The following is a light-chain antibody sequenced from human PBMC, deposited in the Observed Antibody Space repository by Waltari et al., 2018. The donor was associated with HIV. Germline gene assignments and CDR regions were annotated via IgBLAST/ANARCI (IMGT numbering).Light chain of an antibody. V-gene: IGLV2-11*01. CDR2: DVN. Sequence: QSALTQPHSVSGSPGQSLTISYPGTSPYVDTFVSWYQQYPGQAPKVIIYDVNKRPSGVPDRFSASKSGNTAFLTISGLQAEDEAEYHCCSHAGNFIFAFGTGTKVTVL. CDR1: SPYVDTF. CDR3: CSHAGNFIFA. J-gene: IGLJ1*01.